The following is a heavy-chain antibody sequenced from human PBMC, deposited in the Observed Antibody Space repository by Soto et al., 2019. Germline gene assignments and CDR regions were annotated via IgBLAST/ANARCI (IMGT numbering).Heavy chain of an antibody. CDR3: ARVPYNWNYGSDY. Sequence: GSLRLSCAASGFTFSDYYMSWIRQAPGKGLEWVSYISSSSSYTNYADSVKGRFTISRDNAKNSLYLQMNSLRAEDTAVYYCARVPYNWNYGSDYWGQGTLVTVSS. V-gene: IGHV3-11*06. D-gene: IGHD1-7*01. J-gene: IGHJ4*02. CDR1: GFTFSDYY. CDR2: ISSSSSYT.